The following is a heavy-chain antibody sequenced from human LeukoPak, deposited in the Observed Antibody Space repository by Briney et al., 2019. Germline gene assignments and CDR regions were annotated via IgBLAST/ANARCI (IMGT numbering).Heavy chain of an antibody. CDR3: ARCVGYDSGWSFQH. D-gene: IGHD5-12*01. CDR1: GGSIGRYY. V-gene: IGHV4-59*08. Sequence: PSETLSLTCIVSGGSIGRYYWSWIRQTPGQGLEWIGYIYYSGTTNYNPSLKIRVTISVDTSKNQSSLKLNSVTAADTAVYYCARCVGYDSGWSFQHWGQGTPVTVSS. CDR2: IYYSGTT. J-gene: IGHJ1*01.